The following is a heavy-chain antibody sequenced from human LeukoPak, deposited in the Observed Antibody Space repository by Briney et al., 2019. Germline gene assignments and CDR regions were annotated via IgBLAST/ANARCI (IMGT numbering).Heavy chain of an antibody. V-gene: IGHV4-61*02. CDR1: GGSISSGSYY. D-gene: IGHD2-8*01. CDR3: AREGCTNGVCFLYYYYMDV. CDR2: IYTSGST. J-gene: IGHJ6*03. Sequence: PSQTLSLTCTVSGGSISSGSYYWNWIRQPAGKGLEWIGRIYTSGSTNYNPSLKSRVTISVDTSKNQFSLKLSSVTAADTAVYYCAREGCTNGVCFLYYYYMDVWGKGTTVTVSS.